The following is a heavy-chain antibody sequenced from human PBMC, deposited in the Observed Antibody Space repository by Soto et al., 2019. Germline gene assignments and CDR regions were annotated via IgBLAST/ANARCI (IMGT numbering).Heavy chain of an antibody. J-gene: IGHJ4*02. V-gene: IGHV4-39*01. Sequence: PSETLSLTCTVSGGSISSSSYYWGWIRQPPGKGLEWIGSIYYSGSTYYNPSLKGRVTISVDTSKNQFSLKLSSVTAADTAVYYCARQTYRIAARPIEDYWGQGTLVTVS. CDR3: ARQTYRIAARPIEDY. CDR2: IYYSGST. D-gene: IGHD6-6*01. CDR1: GGSISSSSYY.